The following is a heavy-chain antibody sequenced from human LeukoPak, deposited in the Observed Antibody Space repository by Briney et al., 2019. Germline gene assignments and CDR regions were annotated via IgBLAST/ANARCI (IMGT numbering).Heavy chain of an antibody. CDR3: AKVPGPSQGWFDP. V-gene: IGHV3-33*06. CDR2: IWYDGSNK. CDR1: RFTFSSYG. Sequence: PGGSLRLSCAASRFTFSSYGMHWVRQAPGKGLEWVAVIWYDGSNKYYADSVKGRFTISRDNSKNTLYLQMNSLRAEDTAVYYCAKVPGPSQGWFDPWGQGTLVTVSS. J-gene: IGHJ5*02.